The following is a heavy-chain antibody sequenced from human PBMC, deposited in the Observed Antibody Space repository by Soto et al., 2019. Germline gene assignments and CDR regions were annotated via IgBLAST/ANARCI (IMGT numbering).Heavy chain of an antibody. Sequence: VGSLRLSCAASGFTVSSNYMSWVRQAPVKGLEWVSVIYSGGSTYYADSVKGRFTISRDNSKNTLYLQMNSLRSDDTAVYYCARDCEVDTGPPDAFDIWGQGTMVTVS. CDR3: ARDCEVDTGPPDAFDI. V-gene: IGHV3-53*05. J-gene: IGHJ3*02. D-gene: IGHD5-18*01. CDR1: GFTVSSNY. CDR2: IYSGGST.